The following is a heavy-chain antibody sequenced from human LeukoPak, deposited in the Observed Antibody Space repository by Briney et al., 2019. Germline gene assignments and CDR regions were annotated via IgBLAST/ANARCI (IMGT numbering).Heavy chain of an antibody. CDR2: IIPIFGTA. CDR1: GGTFSSYA. V-gene: IGHV1-69*05. Sequence: GASVKVSCKASGGTFSSYAISWVRQAPGQGLEWMGGIIPIFGTANYAQKFQGRVTITTDESTSTAYMELSSLRSEDTAVYYCARAGTVGAYCGGDCPFDYWGQGTLVTVSS. J-gene: IGHJ4*02. D-gene: IGHD2-21*02. CDR3: ARAGTVGAYCGGDCPFDY.